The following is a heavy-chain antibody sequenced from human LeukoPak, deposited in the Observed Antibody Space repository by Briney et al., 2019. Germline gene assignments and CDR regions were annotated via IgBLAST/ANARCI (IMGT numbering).Heavy chain of an antibody. CDR2: IYYSGST. V-gene: IGHV4-59*01. Sequence: SETLSLTCTVSGGSISSYYWSGIRQPPGKGLEWIGYIYYSGSTNYNPSLKSRVTISVDTSKNQFSLKLSSVTAADTAVYYCARANKAIYYYYGMDVWGQGTTVTVSS. J-gene: IGHJ6*02. CDR3: ARANKAIYYYYGMDV. CDR1: GGSISSYY.